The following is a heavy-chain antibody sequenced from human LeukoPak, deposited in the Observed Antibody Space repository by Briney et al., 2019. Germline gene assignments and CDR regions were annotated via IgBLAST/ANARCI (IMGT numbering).Heavy chain of an antibody. V-gene: IGHV4-39*07. Sequence: PSETLSLTCTVSGGSISSSSYYWGWIRQPPGKGLEWIGSIYYSGSTYYNPSLKSRVTISVDTSKNQFSLKLSSVTAADTAVYYCARAYFDWLSHGRTSYFDYWGQGTLVTVSS. CDR2: IYYSGST. D-gene: IGHD3-9*01. CDR3: ARAYFDWLSHGRTSYFDY. CDR1: GGSISSSSYY. J-gene: IGHJ4*02.